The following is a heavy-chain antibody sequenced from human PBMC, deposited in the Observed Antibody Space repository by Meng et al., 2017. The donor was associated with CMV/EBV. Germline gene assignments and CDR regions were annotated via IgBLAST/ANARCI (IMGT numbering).Heavy chain of an antibody. J-gene: IGHJ4*02. CDR2: INHSGST. CDR1: GSLGRYS. Sequence: QVQLQQGRAGLMNPSAPLRLTSSGGSLGRYSWSWIRQPPGKELEWIGEINHSGSTNYNPSLKSRVTISVDTSKNQFSLKLSSVTAADTAVYYCARGLGSSFFGYWGQGTLVTDSS. D-gene: IGHD6-6*01. CDR3: ARGLGSSFFGY. V-gene: IGHV4-34*01.